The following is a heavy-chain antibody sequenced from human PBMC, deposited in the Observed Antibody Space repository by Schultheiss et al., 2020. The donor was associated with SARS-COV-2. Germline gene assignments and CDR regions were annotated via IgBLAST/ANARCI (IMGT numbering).Heavy chain of an antibody. CDR2: ISGSGGST. CDR1: GFTFSSYA. D-gene: IGHD2-15*01. V-gene: IGHV3-23*01. Sequence: GGSLRLSCAASGFTFSSYAMSWVRQAPGKGLEWVSAISGSGGSTYYADSVKGRFTISRDNSKNTLYLQMNSLRAEDTAVYYCARDLVVVVAATLHYYYGMDVWGQGTTVTVSS. CDR3: ARDLVVVVAATLHYYYGMDV. J-gene: IGHJ6*02.